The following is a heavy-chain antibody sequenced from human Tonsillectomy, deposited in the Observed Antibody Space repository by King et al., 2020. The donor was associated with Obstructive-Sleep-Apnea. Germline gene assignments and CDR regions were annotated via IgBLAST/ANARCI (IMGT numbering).Heavy chain of an antibody. CDR2: FGGSGSGATT. CDR3: AREGPIAVAPSFFYGMDV. CDR1: GFTFRSFG. D-gene: IGHD6-19*01. J-gene: IGHJ6*02. V-gene: IGHV3-23*04. Sequence: VQLVESGGGLIQPGGSLRLSCVASGFTFRSFGMTWVRQAPGKGLEWVSTFGGSGSGATTHYADSVRGRFTISRDDSKNSLFLQMSSLRVDDTAVYYCAREGPIAVAPSFFYGMDVWGQGTTVTVSS.